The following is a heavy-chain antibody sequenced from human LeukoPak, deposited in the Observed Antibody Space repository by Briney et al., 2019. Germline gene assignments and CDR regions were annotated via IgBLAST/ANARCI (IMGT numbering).Heavy chain of an antibody. CDR1: GGSISSGGYY. CDR2: IYYSGST. Sequence: SETLSLTCTVSGGSISSGGYYWSWIRQHPGKGLEWTGYIYYSGSTYYNPSLKSRVTISVDTSKNQFSLKLSSVTAADTAVYYCARAVPAKARRYDFWSGYSRGAWFDPWGQGTLVTVSS. V-gene: IGHV4-31*03. CDR3: ARAVPAKARRYDFWSGYSRGAWFDP. D-gene: IGHD3-3*01. J-gene: IGHJ5*02.